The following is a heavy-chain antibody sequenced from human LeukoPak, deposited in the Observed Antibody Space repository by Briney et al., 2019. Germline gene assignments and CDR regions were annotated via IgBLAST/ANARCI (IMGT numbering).Heavy chain of an antibody. J-gene: IGHJ4*02. CDR2: IYYSGST. D-gene: IGHD2/OR15-2a*01. Sequence: PSETLSLTCTVSGGSISSYYWSWIRQPPGKGLEWIGYIYYSGSTNYNPSLKSRLTISADTSTNRFFLNLRSVTAADTAVYYCARAPEGNYLDYWGQGTLVTVSS. CDR1: GGSISSYY. V-gene: IGHV4-59*01. CDR3: ARAPEGNYLDY.